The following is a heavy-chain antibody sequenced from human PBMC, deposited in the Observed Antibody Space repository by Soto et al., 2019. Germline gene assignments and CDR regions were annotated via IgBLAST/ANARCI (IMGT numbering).Heavy chain of an antibody. Sequence: ASVKVSCKAPGGTFSSYAISWVRQAPGQGLEWMGGIIPIFGTANYAQKFQGRVTITADESTSTAYMELSSLRSEDTAVYYCARSPYSSSGYYYYYGMDVWGQGTTVTVSS. CDR1: GGTFSSYA. D-gene: IGHD6-6*01. J-gene: IGHJ6*02. V-gene: IGHV1-69*13. CDR3: ARSPYSSSGYYYYYGMDV. CDR2: IIPIFGTA.